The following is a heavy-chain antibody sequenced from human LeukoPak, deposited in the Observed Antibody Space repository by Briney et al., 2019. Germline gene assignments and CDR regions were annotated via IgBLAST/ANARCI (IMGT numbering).Heavy chain of an antibody. CDR2: ISGSGGST. CDR3: AVGYSSSWYSKHIDY. V-gene: IGHV3-23*01. J-gene: IGHJ4*02. Sequence: PGGSLRLSCAASGFTFSSYAMSWVRQAPGKGLEWVSAISGSGGSTYYADSVKGRFTISRDNSKNTLYLQMNSLRAEDTAVYYCAVGYSSSWYSKHIDYWGQGTLVTVSS. CDR1: GFTFSSYA. D-gene: IGHD6-13*01.